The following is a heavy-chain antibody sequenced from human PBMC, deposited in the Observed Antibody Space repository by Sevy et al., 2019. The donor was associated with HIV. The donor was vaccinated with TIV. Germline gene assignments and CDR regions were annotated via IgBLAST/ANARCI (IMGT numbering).Heavy chain of an antibody. CDR2: ISGSGGST. CDR1: GFTFSSYA. D-gene: IGHD2-2*01. V-gene: IGHV3-23*01. J-gene: IGHJ6*02. CDR3: AKASSTSCADCYGMDV. Sequence: GGSLRLSCAASGFTFSSYAMSWVRQAPGKGLEWVSVISGSGGSTYYADSVRGRFTISRDNSKNTLYLQMNSLRAEDTAVYYCAKASSTSCADCYGMDVWGQRTTVTVSS.